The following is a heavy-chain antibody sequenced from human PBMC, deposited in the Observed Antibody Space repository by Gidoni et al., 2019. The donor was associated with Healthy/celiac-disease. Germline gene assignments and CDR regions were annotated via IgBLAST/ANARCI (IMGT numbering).Heavy chain of an antibody. J-gene: IGHJ6*02. CDR2: ISGSGGST. Sequence: EVQLLESGGGLVQPGGSLRLSCAASGFTFSSYAMSWVRQAPGKGLEWVSAISGSGGSTYYADSVKGRFTISRDNSKNTLYLQMNSLRAEDTAVYYCAKHPLWFGELLAPRQTTRSYGMDVWGQGTTVTVSS. CDR1: GFTFSSYA. V-gene: IGHV3-23*01. CDR3: AKHPLWFGELLAPRQTTRSYGMDV. D-gene: IGHD3-10*01.